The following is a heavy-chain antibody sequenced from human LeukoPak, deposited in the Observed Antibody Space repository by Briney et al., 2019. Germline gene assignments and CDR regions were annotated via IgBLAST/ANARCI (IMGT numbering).Heavy chain of an antibody. V-gene: IGHV3-11*01. Sequence: GGSLRLSCAASGFTFSDYYMSRIRQAPGKGLEWVSYISSSGSTIYYADSVKGRFTISRDNAKNSLYLQMNSLRAEDTAVYYCARRGVLWFGELFYYGMDVWGQGTTVTVSS. CDR2: ISSSGSTI. CDR3: ARRGVLWFGELFYYGMDV. CDR1: GFTFSDYY. J-gene: IGHJ6*02. D-gene: IGHD3-10*01.